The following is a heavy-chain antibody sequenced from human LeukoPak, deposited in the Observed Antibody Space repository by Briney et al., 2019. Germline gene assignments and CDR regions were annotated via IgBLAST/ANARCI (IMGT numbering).Heavy chain of an antibody. CDR2: IYSSGSA. CDR3: ARFRSGGWYYFDS. Sequence: SETLSLTCTVSGASLTSPTYYQWSWIRQPPGKGLELIGNIYSSGSAKFNPSLKSRVTVSLDTSKNQFSLKLSSVTTEDSAVYYCARFRSGGWYYFDSWGQGTLVTVSS. CDR1: GASLTSPTYY. J-gene: IGHJ4*02. V-gene: IGHV4-61*01. D-gene: IGHD2-15*01.